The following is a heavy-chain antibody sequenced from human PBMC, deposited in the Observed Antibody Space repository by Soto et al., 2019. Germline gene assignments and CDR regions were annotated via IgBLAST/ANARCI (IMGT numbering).Heavy chain of an antibody. D-gene: IGHD3-10*01. CDR2: IYYSGST. Sequence: TSETLSLTCTVSGGSISSGDYYWSWIRQPPGKGLEWIGYIYYSGSTYYNPSLKSRVTISVDTSKNQFSLKLSSVTAADTAVYYCARERILWSSSRYYFDYWGQGTLVTVSS. CDR1: GGSISSGDYY. CDR3: ARERILWSSSRYYFDY. J-gene: IGHJ4*02. V-gene: IGHV4-30-4*01.